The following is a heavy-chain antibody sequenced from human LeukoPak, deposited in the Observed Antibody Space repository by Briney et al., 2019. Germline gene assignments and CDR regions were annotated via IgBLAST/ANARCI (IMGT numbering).Heavy chain of an antibody. V-gene: IGHV3-23*01. CDR2: ISGSGGST. CDR1: GFTFSSYG. D-gene: IGHD3-22*01. CDR3: AKAGLGYYDSSGYYCDY. Sequence: GGSLRLSCAASGFTFSSYGMSWVRQAPGKGLEWVSAISGSGGSTYYADSVKGRFTISRDNSKNTLYLQMNSLRAEDTAVYYCAKAGLGYYDSSGYYCDYWGQGTLVTVSS. J-gene: IGHJ4*02.